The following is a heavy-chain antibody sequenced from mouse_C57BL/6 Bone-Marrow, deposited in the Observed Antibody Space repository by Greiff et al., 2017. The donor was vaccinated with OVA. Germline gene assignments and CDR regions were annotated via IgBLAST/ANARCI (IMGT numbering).Heavy chain of an antibody. Sequence: EVMLVESEGGLVQPGSSMKLSCTASGFTFSDYYMAWVRQVPEKGLEWVANINYDGSSSYYLDSLKSRFIISKDNAKNILYLQMISLKSEEAATYYFSRVVYDSNYDCYFDVWGTGTTVTVSS. V-gene: IGHV5-16*01. CDR1: GFTFSDYY. D-gene: IGHD2-5*01. CDR2: INYDGSSS. J-gene: IGHJ1*03. CDR3: SRVVYDSNYDCYFDV.